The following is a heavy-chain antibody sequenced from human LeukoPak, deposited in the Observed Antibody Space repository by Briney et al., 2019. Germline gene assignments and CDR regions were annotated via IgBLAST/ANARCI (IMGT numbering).Heavy chain of an antibody. CDR3: ARQVVAATWDAFDI. CDR1: GFTFSSYA. D-gene: IGHD2-15*01. J-gene: IGHJ3*02. CDR2: ISGSGGST. Sequence: SGGSLRLSCAASGFTFSSYAMSWVRQAPGKGLEWVSAISGSGGSTYYADSVKGRFTISRDNSKNTLYPQMNSLRAEDTAVYYCARQVVAATWDAFDIWGQGTMVTVSS. V-gene: IGHV3-23*01.